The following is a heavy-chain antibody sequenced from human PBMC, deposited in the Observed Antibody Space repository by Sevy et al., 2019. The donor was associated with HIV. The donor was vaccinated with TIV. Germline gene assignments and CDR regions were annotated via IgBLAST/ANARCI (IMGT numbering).Heavy chain of an antibody. J-gene: IGHJ5*02. CDR3: ASHDDWVSSSWFRFDP. Sequence: SETLSLTCTVSGDSIKRYYWSWIRQPPGNGLEWIGNVFYSGSANYNPSLKSRVTMSVDTSTNQFSLKLTSVTAADTAVYYCASHDDWVSSSWFRFDPWGQGTLVTVSS. V-gene: IGHV4-59*01. CDR1: GDSIKRYY. CDR2: VFYSGSA. D-gene: IGHD6-13*01.